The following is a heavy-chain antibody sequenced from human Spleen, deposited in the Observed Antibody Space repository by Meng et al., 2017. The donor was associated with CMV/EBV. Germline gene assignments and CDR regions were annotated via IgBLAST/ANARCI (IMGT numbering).Heavy chain of an antibody. D-gene: IGHD4-17*01. CDR1: GFTFSSYW. CDR3: AKDDGAWTPAY. J-gene: IGHJ4*02. V-gene: IGHV3-30*02. Sequence: GESLKISCAASGFTFSSYWMSWVRQAPGKGLEWVAMIRSDGSDTYYADSVKGRFTISRDNSKNTLYLQMKSLRPQDTAIYYCAKDDGAWTPAYWGQGTLVTVSS. CDR2: IRSDGSDT.